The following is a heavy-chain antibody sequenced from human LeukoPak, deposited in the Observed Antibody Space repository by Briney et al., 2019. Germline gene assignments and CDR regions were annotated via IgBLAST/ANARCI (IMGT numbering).Heavy chain of an antibody. D-gene: IGHD5-18*01. J-gene: IGHJ4*02. CDR1: GGSFSGYY. V-gene: IGHV4-34*01. CDR3: ARGFIFSGYGYQFDY. CDR2: INHSGST. Sequence: SETLSLTCAVYGGSFSGYYWSWIRQPPGKGLEWIGEINHSGSTNYNPSFKSRVTISVDTSKNQFSLKLSSVTAADTAVYYCARGFIFSGYGYQFDYWGQGTLVTVSS.